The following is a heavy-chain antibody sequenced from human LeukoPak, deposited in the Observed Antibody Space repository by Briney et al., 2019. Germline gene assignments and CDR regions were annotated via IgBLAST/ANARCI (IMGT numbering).Heavy chain of an antibody. D-gene: IGHD3-3*01. J-gene: IGHJ5*02. CDR1: GGSFSGYY. Sequence: SETLSLTCAVYGGSFSGYYWSWIRQPPGKGLEWIGEINHSGSTNYNPPLKSRVTISVDTSKNQFSLKLSSVTAADTAVYYCARGCTQYDFWSGPIGGWFDPWGQGTLVTVSS. CDR2: INHSGST. CDR3: ARGCTQYDFWSGPIGGWFDP. V-gene: IGHV4-34*01.